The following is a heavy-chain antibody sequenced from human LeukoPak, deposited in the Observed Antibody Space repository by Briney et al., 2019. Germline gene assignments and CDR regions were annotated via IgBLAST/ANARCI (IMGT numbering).Heavy chain of an antibody. CDR2: ISMRTNNI. CDR3: ARGGIAVQRRDVFDI. CDR1: GFTFSTYN. Sequence: GGSLRLSCAASGFTFSTYNMNWVRQAPGKGLEWVSSISMRTNNIYYADSVKGRFTISRDSAKNSLYLQMDSLRADDTAMYYCARGGIAVQRRDVFDIWGQGTMVTVSS. J-gene: IGHJ3*02. D-gene: IGHD6-19*01. V-gene: IGHV3-21*01.